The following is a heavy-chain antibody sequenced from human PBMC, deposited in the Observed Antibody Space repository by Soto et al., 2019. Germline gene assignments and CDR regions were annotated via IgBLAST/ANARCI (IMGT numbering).Heavy chain of an antibody. CDR1: GGSINNNNYY. D-gene: IGHD2-15*01. V-gene: IGHV4-39*02. CDR3: ATVLVGATRHPDSDS. Sequence: SETLSLTCTVSGGSINNNNYYWAWIRQPPGKGLSWIASIYYDGSTYYNSSLKSRVTISRDTSKNHSSLRLTSMTAADTAVYYCATVLVGATRHPDSDSWGQGTLVTVSS. J-gene: IGHJ4*02. CDR2: IYYDGST.